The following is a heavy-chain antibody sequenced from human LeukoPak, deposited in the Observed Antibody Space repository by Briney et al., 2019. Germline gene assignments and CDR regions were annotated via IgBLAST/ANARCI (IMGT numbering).Heavy chain of an antibody. J-gene: IGHJ5*02. CDR3: ARGMGGLDP. D-gene: IGHD3-16*01. V-gene: IGHV3-9*01. CDR2: ISWNSGSI. CDR1: GFTFDDYA. Sequence: GGSLRLSCAASGFTFDDYAMHWVRHAPGKGLEWVSGISWNSGSIGYADSVKGRFTISRDNAKNSLYLQMNSLRAEDTAVYYCARGMGGLDPWGQGTLVTVSS.